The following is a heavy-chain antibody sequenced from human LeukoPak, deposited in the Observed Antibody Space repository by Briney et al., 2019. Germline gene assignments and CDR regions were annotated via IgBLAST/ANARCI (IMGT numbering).Heavy chain of an antibody. CDR1: GGSISGYY. J-gene: IGHJ3*02. Sequence: SETLSLTCSVSGGSISGYYWTWIRQPAGEGLEWIGRVYTSGSTHYNPSPTTRLTMSVDTSKNQFSLKLSSVTAADTAVYYCARLITGTTTAFDIWGQGTMVTVSS. CDR3: ARLITGTTTAFDI. D-gene: IGHD1-7*01. V-gene: IGHV4-4*07. CDR2: VYTSGST.